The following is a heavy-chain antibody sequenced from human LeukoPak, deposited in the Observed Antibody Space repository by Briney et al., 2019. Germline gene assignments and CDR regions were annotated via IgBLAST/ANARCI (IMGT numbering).Heavy chain of an antibody. D-gene: IGHD3-10*01. CDR3: AKASMVRGVPLGYFVY. J-gene: IGHJ4*02. Sequence: PGGSLRLSCAASGFTFSSYGMNWVRQAPGKGLEWVAVISGSGGSTYYADSVKGRFTISRDNSKNTLYLQMNSLRAEDTAVYYCAKASMVRGVPLGYFVYWGQRTLVTVSS. CDR1: GFTFSSYG. V-gene: IGHV3-23*01. CDR2: ISGSGGST.